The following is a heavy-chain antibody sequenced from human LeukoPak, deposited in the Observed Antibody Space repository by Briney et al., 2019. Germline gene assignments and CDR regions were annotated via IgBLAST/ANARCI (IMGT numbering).Heavy chain of an antibody. D-gene: IGHD1-1*01. CDR3: VCSVQLERRVFDY. Sequence: SVKVSCKASGGTFSSYAISWVRQAPGQGLEWMGRIIPIFGTANYAQKFQGRVTITTDESTSTAYMELSSLRSEDTAVYYCVCSVQLERRVFDYWGQGALVTVSS. CDR2: IIPIFGTA. V-gene: IGHV1-69*05. J-gene: IGHJ4*02. CDR1: GGTFSSYA.